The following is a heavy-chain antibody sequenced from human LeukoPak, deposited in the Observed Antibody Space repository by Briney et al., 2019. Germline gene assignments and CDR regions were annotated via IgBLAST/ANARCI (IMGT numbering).Heavy chain of an antibody. J-gene: IGHJ6*02. CDR1: GFTFSNYA. CDR3: ARGSSWSRGDFYALDV. D-gene: IGHD6-13*01. Sequence: PGKSLRLSCAASGFTFSNYAMHWVRQAPGKGLEGVAGISYDGGDKHYADSVKGRITFSRDNSEYTLYLQLNSLRAEDTAVYYCARGSSWSRGDFYALDVWGQGTTVTVSS. V-gene: IGHV3-30*04. CDR2: ISYDGGDK.